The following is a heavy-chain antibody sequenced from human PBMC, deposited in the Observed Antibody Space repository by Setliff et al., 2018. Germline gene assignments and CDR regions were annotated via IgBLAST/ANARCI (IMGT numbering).Heavy chain of an antibody. CDR2: INPSGGST. V-gene: IGHV1-46*01. CDR3: VKTHWDTWIRGAFDI. J-gene: IGHJ3*02. Sequence: GASVKVSCKASGYTFTSYYMHWVRQAPGQGLEWMGIINPSGGSTSYAQKFQGRVTMTRDTSTSTVYMELSSLRSEDTAVYYCVKTHWDTWIRGAFDIWGQGTMVTVSS. CDR1: GYTFTSYY. D-gene: IGHD3-10*01.